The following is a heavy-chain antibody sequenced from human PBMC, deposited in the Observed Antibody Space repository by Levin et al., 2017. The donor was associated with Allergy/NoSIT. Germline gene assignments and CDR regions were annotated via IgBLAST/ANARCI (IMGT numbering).Heavy chain of an antibody. CDR3: ARDSTGIGIDY. CDR1: GFTFRDYW. D-gene: IGHD1-14*01. V-gene: IGHV3-74*01. Sequence: PGESLKISCAASGFTFRDYWMHWVRQDPGKGLMWVSHVNSDGTDRSYADSVKGRFTISRDNAKNTVYLFMNSLRSDDSAMYFCARDSTGIGIDYWGQGTRVTVSS. J-gene: IGHJ4*02. CDR2: VNSDGTDR.